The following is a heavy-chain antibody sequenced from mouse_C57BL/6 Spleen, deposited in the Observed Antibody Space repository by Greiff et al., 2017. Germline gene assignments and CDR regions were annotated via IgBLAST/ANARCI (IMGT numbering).Heavy chain of an antibody. CDR3: ARAGYDFAMYY. V-gene: IGHV1-82*01. Sequence: QVQLQQSGPELVKPGASVKISCKASGYAFSSSWMNWVKQRPGKGLEWIGRIYPGDGDTNYNGKFKGKATLTADKSSSTAYMQLSSLTSEDSAVYFCARAGYDFAMYYWGQGTSVTVSS. CDR2: IYPGDGDT. D-gene: IGHD2-2*01. J-gene: IGHJ4*01. CDR1: GYAFSSSW.